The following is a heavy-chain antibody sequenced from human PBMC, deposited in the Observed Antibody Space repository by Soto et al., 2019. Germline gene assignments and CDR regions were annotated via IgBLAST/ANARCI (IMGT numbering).Heavy chain of an antibody. CDR3: ARGRRGYSGYEFGLTFDF. J-gene: IGHJ4*02. V-gene: IGHV4-30-2*01. CDR2: IYYTENT. CDR1: GGSIGSGDYS. Sequence: PSETLSLTCAVSGGSIGSGDYSWTWIRQPPGKGLEWLGYIYYTENTYYTPSLRSRLTISVDRSRNRFSLKLTSVTAADTAVYYCARGRRGYSGYEFGLTFDFWGQGTLVTVSS. D-gene: IGHD5-12*01.